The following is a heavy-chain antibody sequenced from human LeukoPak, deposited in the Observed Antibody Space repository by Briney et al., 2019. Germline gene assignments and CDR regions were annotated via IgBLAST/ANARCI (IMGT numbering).Heavy chain of an antibody. CDR2: IYYSGST. J-gene: IGHJ4*02. V-gene: IGHV4-39*01. CDR1: GGSISSSSYY. D-gene: IGHD4-11*01. CDR3: ASFTVTRLFDY. Sequence: SETLSLTCTVSGGSISSSSYYWGWIRQPPGKGLEWIGSIYYSGSTYYNPSLKSRVTISVDTSKNQFSLKLSSVTAADTAVYYCASFTVTRLFDYWGQGTLVTVSS.